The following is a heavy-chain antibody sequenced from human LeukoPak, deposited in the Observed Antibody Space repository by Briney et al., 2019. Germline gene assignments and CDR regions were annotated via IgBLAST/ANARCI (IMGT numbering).Heavy chain of an antibody. J-gene: IGHJ4*02. CDR3: ARDSGYNAFDY. CDR1: GFTFSSYA. Sequence: PGGSLRLSCAASGFTFSSYAMSRVRQAPGKGLEWVSAIRGSGGSTYYADSVKGRFTISRDNAKNSLYLQMNSLRAEDTAMYYCARDSGYNAFDYWGQGTLVTVSS. CDR2: IRGSGGST. V-gene: IGHV3-23*01. D-gene: IGHD5-12*01.